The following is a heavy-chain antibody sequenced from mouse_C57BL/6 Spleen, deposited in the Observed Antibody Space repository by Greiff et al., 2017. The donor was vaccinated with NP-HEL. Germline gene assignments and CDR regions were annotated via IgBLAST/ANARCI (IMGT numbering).Heavy chain of an antibody. CDR2: ISNGGGST. Sequence: EVKVVESGGGLVQPGGSLKLSCAASGFTFSDYYMYWVRQTPEKRLEWVAYISNGGGSTYYPDTVKGRFTISRDNAKNTLYLQMSRLKSEDTAMYYCARRYGNYSGYFDVWGTGTTVTVSS. D-gene: IGHD2-10*02. CDR1: GFTFSDYY. V-gene: IGHV5-12*01. J-gene: IGHJ1*03. CDR3: ARRYGNYSGYFDV.